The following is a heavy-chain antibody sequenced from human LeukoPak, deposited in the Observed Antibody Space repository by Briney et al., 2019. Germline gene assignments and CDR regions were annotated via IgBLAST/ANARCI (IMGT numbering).Heavy chain of an antibody. CDR1: GLACSKCT. Sequence: PGPTLIIPQTEDGLACSKCTLQWVRQPEREELEYVSSISDHGRGTYYADSVRGRFTISRDNSKNTLYLQMSSLRAEDSAGYYCVKDRSGTFAVDVWGQGTAVTVSS. CDR2: ISDHGRGT. J-gene: IGHJ3*01. D-gene: IGHD3-10*01. CDR3: VKDRSGTFAVDV. V-gene: IGHV3-64D*09.